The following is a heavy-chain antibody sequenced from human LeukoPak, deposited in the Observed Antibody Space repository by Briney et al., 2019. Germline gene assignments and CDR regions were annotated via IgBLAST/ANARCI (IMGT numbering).Heavy chain of an antibody. CDR3: ARGRPSSSWYD. CDR2: MNPNSGNT. Sequence: MGWMNPNSGNTGYAQKFQGRVTITRNTSISTAYMELSSLRPEDTAVYYCARGRPSSSWYDWGQGTLVTVSS. V-gene: IGHV1-8*03. J-gene: IGHJ4*02. D-gene: IGHD6-13*01.